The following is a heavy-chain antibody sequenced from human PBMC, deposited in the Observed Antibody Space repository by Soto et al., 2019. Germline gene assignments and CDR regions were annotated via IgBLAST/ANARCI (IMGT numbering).Heavy chain of an antibody. Sequence: ASVKVSCKASGYSFTTYDINWVRQAPGQGLEWMGWMNPNSGASGYAQQFQGRVTMTRDTSSSTAYMEMRSPGSEDTAVYYCARSGLGRGLYLDHWGQGTLVTVSS. CDR3: ARSGLGRGLYLDH. V-gene: IGHV1-8*01. CDR2: MNPNSGAS. D-gene: IGHD2-15*01. CDR1: GYSFTTYD. J-gene: IGHJ4*02.